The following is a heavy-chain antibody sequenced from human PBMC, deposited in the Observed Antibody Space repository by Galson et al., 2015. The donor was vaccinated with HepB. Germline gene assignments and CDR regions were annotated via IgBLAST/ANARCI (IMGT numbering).Heavy chain of an antibody. Sequence: SVKVSCKASGYTFTGYYMHWVRQAPGQGLEWMGWINPNSGGTNYAQKFQGRVTMTRDTSVTTAYMELSRLTSDDTAVYYCATALERGGVGATCPFDYWGQGTLVTVSS. J-gene: IGHJ4*02. CDR2: INPNSGGT. CDR1: GYTFTGYY. V-gene: IGHV1-2*02. CDR3: ATALERGGVGATCPFDY. D-gene: IGHD1-26*01.